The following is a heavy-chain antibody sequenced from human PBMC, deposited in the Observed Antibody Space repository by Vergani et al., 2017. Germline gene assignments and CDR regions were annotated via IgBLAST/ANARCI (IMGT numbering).Heavy chain of an antibody. CDR1: GNSLNRPNYY. CDR3: ARCTVPGWFDP. V-gene: IGHV4-30-4*01. D-gene: IGHD2-8*02. CDR2: IFHDGST. Sequence: QMQLQESGPGLVKPSPTLSLTCTVSGNSLNRPNYYWTWIRQPPGKGLEWIGYIFHDGSTYYDPSLKSRVIMSIDTSKNQFSLNMIFVTAADTAVYYCARCTVPGWFDPGGRGTLVTVSS. J-gene: IGHJ5*02.